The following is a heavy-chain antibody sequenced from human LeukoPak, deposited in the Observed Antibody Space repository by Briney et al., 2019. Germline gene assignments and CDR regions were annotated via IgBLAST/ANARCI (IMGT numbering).Heavy chain of an antibody. CDR3: ARTNYYYDSSGYFVYYFDY. V-gene: IGHV4-59*10. D-gene: IGHD3-22*01. CDR2: IYTSGST. CDR1: GGSFSGYY. J-gene: IGHJ4*02. Sequence: PSETLSLTCAVYGGSFSGYYWSWIRQPAGKGLEWIGRIYTSGSTNYNPSLKSRVTMSVDTSKNQFSLKLSSVTAADTAVYYCARTNYYYDSSGYFVYYFDYWGQGTLVTVSS.